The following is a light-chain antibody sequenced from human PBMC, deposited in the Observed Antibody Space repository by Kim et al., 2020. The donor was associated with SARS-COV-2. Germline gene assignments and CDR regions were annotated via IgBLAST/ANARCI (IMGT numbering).Light chain of an antibody. Sequence: SVSPGERATLSCRASQSVNSNLAWYQQKPGQAPRLIIHGISTRAPGLPARFSGSGSGSEFSLSISSLESEDFAVYYCQQYNAWPYTFGQGTKLEI. CDR3: QQYNAWPYT. CDR1: QSVNSN. J-gene: IGKJ2*01. CDR2: GIS. V-gene: IGKV3-15*01.